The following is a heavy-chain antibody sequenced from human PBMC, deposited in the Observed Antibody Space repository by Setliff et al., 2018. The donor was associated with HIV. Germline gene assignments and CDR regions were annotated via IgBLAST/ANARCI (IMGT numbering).Heavy chain of an antibody. J-gene: IGHJ4*02. CDR3: ARGLSFYDPGGFDY. Sequence: PSETLSLTCTVSGGSISTGVYYWSWIRQPADKALEWIGYIYTSGSTNYNPSLKSRVTISVDTSKNQFSLKLSSVTAADTAVYYCARGLSFYDPGGFDYWGQGTLVTVSS. CDR2: IYTSGST. D-gene: IGHD3-22*01. V-gene: IGHV4-61*09. CDR1: GGSISTGVYY.